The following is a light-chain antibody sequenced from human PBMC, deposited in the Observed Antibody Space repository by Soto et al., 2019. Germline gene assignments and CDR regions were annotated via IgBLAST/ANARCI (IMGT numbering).Light chain of an antibody. Sequence: VLTQSPATLSLSPGDRATLSCRASQSVNNFLAWYQQKPGQTPRLLIYDASKRATGIPGRFVGSGSGTDFTLTISSIEPEDFAVYYCQQRSNWPPALSFGGGTKVDIK. CDR3: QQRSNWPPALS. CDR1: QSVNNF. J-gene: IGKJ4*01. CDR2: DAS. V-gene: IGKV3-11*01.